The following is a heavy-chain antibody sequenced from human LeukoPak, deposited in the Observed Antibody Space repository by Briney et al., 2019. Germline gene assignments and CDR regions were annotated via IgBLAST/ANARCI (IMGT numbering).Heavy chain of an antibody. Sequence: PSETLSLTCTVSGGSISSGSYYWSWIRQPAGKGLEWIGRIYTSGSTNYNPSLKSRVTISVDTSKNQFSLKLSSVTAADTAVYYCASGPGYYDFWSGYPRLNWFDPWGQGTLVSVSS. V-gene: IGHV4-61*02. CDR2: IYTSGST. CDR3: ASGPGYYDFWSGYPRLNWFDP. J-gene: IGHJ5*02. D-gene: IGHD3-3*01. CDR1: GGSISSGSYY.